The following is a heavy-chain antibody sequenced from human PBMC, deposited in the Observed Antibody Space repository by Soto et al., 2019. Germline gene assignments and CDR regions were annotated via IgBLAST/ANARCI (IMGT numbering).Heavy chain of an antibody. CDR3: ARGEPSYDILTGYYRYNWFDP. CDR2: MNPNSGNT. V-gene: IGHV1-8*01. CDR1: GYTFTSYD. D-gene: IGHD3-9*01. J-gene: IGHJ5*02. Sequence: QVQLVQSGAEVKKPGASVKVSCKASGYTFTSYDINWVRQATGQGLEWMGWMNPNSGNTGYAQKFQGRVTMTRNTSISTAYMELSSLRSEDTAVYYCARGEPSYDILTGYYRYNWFDPWGQGTLVTVSS.